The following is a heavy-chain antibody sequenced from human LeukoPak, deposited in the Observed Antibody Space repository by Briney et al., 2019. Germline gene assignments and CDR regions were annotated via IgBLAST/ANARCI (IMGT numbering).Heavy chain of an antibody. CDR3: ERGRGYRCFL. Sequence: PGGSLRLSCAPSGFTVSKYYMRWVRQGTDKGPEWVSAIGTAGDAYYPGSVRGRFTISRENAKDSLYLQMNALTAGDTAVYYCERGRGYRCFLWGQGTLVTVSS. CDR1: GFTVSKYY. D-gene: IGHD5-18*01. CDR2: IGTAGDA. J-gene: IGHJ4*02. V-gene: IGHV3-13*01.